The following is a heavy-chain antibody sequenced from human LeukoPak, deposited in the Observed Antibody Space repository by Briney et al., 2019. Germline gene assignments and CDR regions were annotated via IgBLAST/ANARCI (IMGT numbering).Heavy chain of an antibody. J-gene: IGHJ5*02. V-gene: IGHV3-21*01. CDR1: GFNFNNYA. CDR2: ISGGSGNR. CDR3: ARDVVVVVAAGWFDP. Sequence: NPGGSLTLSCAALGFNFNNYAMTWVRQAPGKGLEWVSGISGGSGNRDYGDSVKGRFTISRDNAKNSLYLQMNSLRAEDTAVYYCARDVVVVVAAGWFDPWGQGTLVTVSS. D-gene: IGHD2-15*01.